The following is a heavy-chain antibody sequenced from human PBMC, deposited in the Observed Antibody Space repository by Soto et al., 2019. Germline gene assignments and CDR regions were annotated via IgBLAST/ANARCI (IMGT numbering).Heavy chain of an antibody. CDR1: GGSISSGGYY. V-gene: IGHV4-31*03. J-gene: IGHJ4*02. D-gene: IGHD2-15*01. CDR3: ARTFSSGGGSCEHYY. Sequence: NPSETLSLTCTVSGGSISSGGYYWSWIRQHPGKGLEWIGYIYYSGSTYYNPSLKSRVTISVDTSKNQFYLKLSSVTAADTAVYYCARTFSSGGGSCEHYYWGQGTLVTVSS. CDR2: IYYSGST.